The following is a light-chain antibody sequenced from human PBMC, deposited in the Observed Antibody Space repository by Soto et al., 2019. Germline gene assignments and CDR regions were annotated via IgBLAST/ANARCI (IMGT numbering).Light chain of an antibody. J-gene: IGKJ1*01. CDR2: DAS. V-gene: IGKV1-5*01. CDR3: QQYNGDPWT. Sequence: DIQMTQTPSTLSASLGDRVTITCRASQSISTWLAWYQQKPGKAPKFLMYDASSLASGVPSRFSGSGSGTEFTLTISSLQPDDFATYYCQQYNGDPWTFGQGTKVEIK. CDR1: QSISTW.